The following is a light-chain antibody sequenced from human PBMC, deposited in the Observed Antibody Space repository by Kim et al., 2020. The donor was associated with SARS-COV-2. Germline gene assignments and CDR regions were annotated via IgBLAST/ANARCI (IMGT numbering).Light chain of an antibody. J-gene: IGKJ5*01. CDR1: QSVSSN. CDR2: GAS. Sequence: SPGERATPSCRASQSVSSNLAWYQQKPGQAPRLLIYGASTRATGIPARFSGSGSGTEFTLTISSLQSEDFAVYYCQQYNNWPPKTFGQGTRLEIK. V-gene: IGKV3-15*01. CDR3: QQYNNWPPKT.